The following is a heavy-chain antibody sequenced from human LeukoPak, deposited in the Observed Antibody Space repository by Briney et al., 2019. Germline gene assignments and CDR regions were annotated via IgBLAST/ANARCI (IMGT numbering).Heavy chain of an antibody. CDR1: GYTFNSYD. D-gene: IGHD2-2*01. V-gene: IGHV1-8*01. Sequence: GASVKPSWKASGYTFNSYDINWVRQATGEGLEWMGWMNPHSGNTSYAQKFQGRITMTRNTSISTADMKLSSLRTEDTAVYFCARKGPANYYYYYMDVWGKGTTVTVSS. CDR3: ARKGPANYYYYYMDV. J-gene: IGHJ6*03. CDR2: MNPHSGNT.